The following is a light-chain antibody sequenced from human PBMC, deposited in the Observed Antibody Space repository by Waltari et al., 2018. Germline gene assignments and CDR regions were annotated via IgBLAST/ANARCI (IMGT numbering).Light chain of an antibody. Sequence: QSVLTQPPSASGTPGQRATISCSGRSSNIGSNFVYWYQQLPGTAPKLLIYRKNRRPSGVPDRFSGSKSGTSASLAISGLRSEDEADYYCATWDDSLSAWVFGGGTKLTVL. CDR2: RKN. V-gene: IGLV1-47*01. J-gene: IGLJ3*02. CDR3: ATWDDSLSAWV. CDR1: SSNIGSNF.